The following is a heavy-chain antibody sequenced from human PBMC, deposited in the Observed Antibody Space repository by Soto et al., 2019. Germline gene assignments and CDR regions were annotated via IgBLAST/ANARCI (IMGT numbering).Heavy chain of an antibody. J-gene: IGHJ4*02. CDR2: NYYNGNT. D-gene: IGHD1-20*01. CDR1: GGYLRNHY. CDR3: ASEYNWNYLGY. V-gene: IGHV4-59*08. Sequence: SETLSLTCNVSGGYLRNHYWGWIRQSQGKGLGWIGYNYYNGNTTYNPSLESRVTLSVDTSKNQFSLSLTSVTAADTAVYYCASEYNWNYLGYWGQGTLVTVSS.